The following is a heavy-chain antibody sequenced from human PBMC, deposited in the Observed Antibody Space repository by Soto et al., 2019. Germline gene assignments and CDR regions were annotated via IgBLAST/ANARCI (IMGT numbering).Heavy chain of an antibody. D-gene: IGHD2-21*02. V-gene: IGHV3-23*01. CDR3: AKYTTGGDTRTYIDY. CDR2: ISASAVRT. Sequence: GGSLRLSCAASGFTFSTYDMSWVRQASGKGLEWVSGISASAVRTYYAGSVKGRFTISRDNSKNLLFLQMNTLRADDTAVYYCAKYTTGGDTRTYIDYWGQGTLVTVSS. J-gene: IGHJ4*02. CDR1: GFTFSTYD.